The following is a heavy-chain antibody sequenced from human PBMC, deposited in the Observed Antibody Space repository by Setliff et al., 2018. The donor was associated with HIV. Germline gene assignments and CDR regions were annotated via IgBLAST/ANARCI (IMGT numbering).Heavy chain of an antibody. Sequence: TSETLSLTCTVSGGSISSYYWSWIRQPPGKGLEWIGYIYTSGSVNYNPSLNSRVTISVDTSKNQFSLKVNSVTAADTAVYYRARSPRIGVAGEFEYWGQGTLVTVSS. D-gene: IGHD6-19*01. CDR3: ARSPRIGVAGEFEY. CDR1: GGSISSYY. J-gene: IGHJ4*02. V-gene: IGHV4-4*09. CDR2: IYTSGSV.